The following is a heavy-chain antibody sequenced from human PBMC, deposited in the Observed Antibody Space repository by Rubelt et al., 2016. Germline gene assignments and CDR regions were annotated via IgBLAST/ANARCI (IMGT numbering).Heavy chain of an antibody. Sequence: GSGGGLVQPGGSLRLSCTASGFTFSSNAMYWVRQAPGKGLEWVSSISGSGGSTYYADSVKGRFTISRDNSKNTLYLQMNSLSADDTAVYFCARDFAGAHYYYGMDVWGQGTTVTVSS. J-gene: IGHJ6*02. CDR1: GFTFSSNA. D-gene: IGHD3-10*01. CDR3: ARDFAGAHYYYGMDV. CDR2: ISGSGGST. V-gene: IGHV3-23*01.